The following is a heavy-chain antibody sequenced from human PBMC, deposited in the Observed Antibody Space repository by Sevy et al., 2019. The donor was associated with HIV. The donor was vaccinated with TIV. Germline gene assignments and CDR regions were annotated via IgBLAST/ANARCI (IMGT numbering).Heavy chain of an antibody. CDR3: ARSTHDCTNGVCYDYYGMDV. CDR1: GFTFSSYS. J-gene: IGHJ6*02. Sequence: GGSLRLSCAASGFTFSSYSMNWVRQAPGKGLEWVSSISSSSSYIYYADSVKGRFTISRDNAKNSLYLQMNSLRAEDTAVYYCARSTHDCTNGVCYDYYGMDVWGQGTTVTVSS. V-gene: IGHV3-21*01. CDR2: ISSSSSYI. D-gene: IGHD2-8*01.